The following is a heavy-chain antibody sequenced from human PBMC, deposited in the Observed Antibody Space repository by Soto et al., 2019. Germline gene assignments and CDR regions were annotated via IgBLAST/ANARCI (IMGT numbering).Heavy chain of an antibody. V-gene: IGHV4-30-4*01. D-gene: IGHD3-16*01. Sequence: SETLSLTCTVSGGSTRSGAYYWCWIRQPPGKGLEWIGYIYYSGSTYYNPSLKSRVTISVDTSKNQFSLKLSSVTAADTAVYYCASLRAGMITFWGVTNGLAFDYWGQGTLVTVSS. CDR1: GGSTRSGAYY. CDR3: ASLRAGMITFWGVTNGLAFDY. CDR2: IYYSGST. J-gene: IGHJ4*02.